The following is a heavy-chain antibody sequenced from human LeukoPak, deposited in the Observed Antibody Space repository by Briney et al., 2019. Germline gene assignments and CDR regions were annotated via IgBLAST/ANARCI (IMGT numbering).Heavy chain of an antibody. V-gene: IGHV4-31*03. CDR2: IYYSGST. Sequence: SETLSLTCTVSGGSISSGGYYWSWIRQHPGKGLEWIGYIYYSGSTYYNPSLKGRVTISVDTSKNQFSLKLSPVTAADTAVYYCAGLYSSGWYEEGHWFDPWGQGTLVTVSS. J-gene: IGHJ5*02. CDR1: GGSISSGGYY. CDR3: AGLYSSGWYEEGHWFDP. D-gene: IGHD6-19*01.